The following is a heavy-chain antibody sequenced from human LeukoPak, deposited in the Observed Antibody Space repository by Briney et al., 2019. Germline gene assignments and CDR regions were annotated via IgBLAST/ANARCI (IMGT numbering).Heavy chain of an antibody. D-gene: IGHD6-19*01. CDR2: IKQDGSEK. CDR3: ARALYNRGWYPDYFDS. Sequence: PGGSLRLSCAAAGFTFSSYWTSWVRQAPGKGLEWVANIKQDGSEKYYVDSVKGRSTISRDNAKNSLYLQLNSLRAEDTAVYYCARALYNRGWYPDYFDSWGQGTLVTVSA. V-gene: IGHV3-7*01. CDR1: GFTFSSYW. J-gene: IGHJ4*02.